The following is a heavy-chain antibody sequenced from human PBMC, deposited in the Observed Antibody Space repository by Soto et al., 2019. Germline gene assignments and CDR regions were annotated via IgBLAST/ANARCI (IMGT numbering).Heavy chain of an antibody. CDR2: ISDSVHGA. CDR1: GFTFSDHA. D-gene: IGHD3-22*01. V-gene: IGHV3-23*01. Sequence: GGSLRLSCEASGFTFSDHAMSWVRRAPGKGLEWVAAISDSVHGAVYADSVKGRFTISRDNSENTLYLQMNSLRAADTALYFCARSYYYDSTGYYRTFDYWDPGTLVTVSS. CDR3: ARSYYYDSTGYYRTFDY. J-gene: IGHJ4*02.